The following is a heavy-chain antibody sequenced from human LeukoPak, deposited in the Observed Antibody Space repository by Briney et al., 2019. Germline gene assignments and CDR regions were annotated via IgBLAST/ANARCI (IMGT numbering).Heavy chain of an antibody. CDR3: AKDIGSIAARLGVGY. V-gene: IGHV3-30*18. J-gene: IGHJ4*02. Sequence: GGSLRLSCAASGFTFSSYGMPWVRQAPGKGLEWVAVISYDGSNKYYADSVKGRFTISRDNSKNTLYLQMNSLRAEDTAVYYCAKDIGSIAARLGVGYWGQGTLVTVSS. CDR1: GFTFSSYG. D-gene: IGHD6-6*01. CDR2: ISYDGSNK.